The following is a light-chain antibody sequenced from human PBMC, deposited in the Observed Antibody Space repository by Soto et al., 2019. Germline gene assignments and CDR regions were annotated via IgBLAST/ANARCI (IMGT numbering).Light chain of an antibody. CDR1: QSVGSN. V-gene: IGKV3-15*01. J-gene: IGKJ2*01. Sequence: EIVMTQSPATLSVSPGERATLSCRASQSVGSNLAWYQQKPGQAPRLLIYGASTRATGIPARFSGSGSGTEFTLTINSPQSEDFAVYYCQQYNNWPYTFGLGTKLEIK. CDR3: QQYNNWPYT. CDR2: GAS.